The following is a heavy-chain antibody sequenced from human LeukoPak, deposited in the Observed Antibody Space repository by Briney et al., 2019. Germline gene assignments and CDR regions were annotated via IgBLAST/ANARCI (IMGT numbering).Heavy chain of an antibody. D-gene: IGHD1-26*01. CDR2: ITSSSTYM. V-gene: IGHV3-21*01. J-gene: IGHJ6*03. CDR1: GFTFNSYN. CDR3: ARDPYSGGYGNDYYYYMDV. Sequence: PGGSLRLSCAASGFTFNSYNMNWVRQAPGKGLEWVSSITSSSTYMYYADSVKGRFTISRDNARNSLYLQMYSLRAEDTAVYYCARDPYSGGYGNDYYYYMDVWGKGTAVTISS.